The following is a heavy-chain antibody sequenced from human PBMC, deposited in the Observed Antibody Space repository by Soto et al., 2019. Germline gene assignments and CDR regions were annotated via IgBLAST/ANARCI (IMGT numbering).Heavy chain of an antibody. Sequence: GVSLTLDCPPSSFAFEGYSMRWLREAQGKGLQWVGFIRGKPYGGTTDYAASVKGRFIISRDDSKSIAYLQMNSLKTEDTAVYYCTRGGYDFWSGYPPPFYGMDVWGQGT. CDR1: SFAFEGYS. V-gene: IGHV3-49*03. D-gene: IGHD3-3*01. J-gene: IGHJ6*02. CDR2: IRGKPYGGTT. CDR3: TRGGYDFWSGYPPPFYGMDV.